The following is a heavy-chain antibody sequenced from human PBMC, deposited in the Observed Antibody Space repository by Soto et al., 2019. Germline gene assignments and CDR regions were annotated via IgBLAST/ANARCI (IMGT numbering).Heavy chain of an antibody. CDR1: GYTFTSYA. CDR2: INAGNGNT. CDR3: ARDCSSTSCSGAFDY. V-gene: IGHV1-3*01. Sequence: GASVKVSCKASGYTFTSYAMHWVRQAPGQRLEWMGWINAGNGNTKYSQKFQGRVTITRDTSASTAYMELSSLRSEDTAVYYCARDCSSTSCSGAFDYWGQGTLVTVSS. J-gene: IGHJ4*02. D-gene: IGHD2-2*01.